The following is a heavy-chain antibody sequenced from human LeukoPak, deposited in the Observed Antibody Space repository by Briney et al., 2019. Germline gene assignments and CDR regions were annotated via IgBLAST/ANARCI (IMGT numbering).Heavy chain of an antibody. J-gene: IGHJ4*02. CDR1: GYTFTDCY. CDR2: FPPNRGVT. CDR3: ARDFAVVRGVRLFDY. V-gene: IGHV1-2*02. D-gene: IGHD3-10*01. Sequence: GASVKVSCKASGYTFTDCYMHWVRLAPGHGLEWMGWFPPNRGVTNYAQKFQGRVTMTRDTSITTFYMELSRLTSDDTAVYYCARDFAVVRGVRLFDYWGQGTLVTVSS.